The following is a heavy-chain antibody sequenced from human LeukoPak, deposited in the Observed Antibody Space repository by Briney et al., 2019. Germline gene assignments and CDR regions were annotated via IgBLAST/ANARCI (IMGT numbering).Heavy chain of an antibody. CDR3: ARADSSRLLDY. V-gene: IGHV1-18*01. Sequence: ASVKVSCKASGYTFTSYGISWVRQAPGQGLEWMGWISAYNGNTNYAQKLQGRVTMTTDTSTSTAYMELSSLRSEDTAVYYCARADSSRLLDYWGQGTLVTVSS. D-gene: IGHD3-22*01. J-gene: IGHJ4*02. CDR1: GYTFTSYG. CDR2: ISAYNGNT.